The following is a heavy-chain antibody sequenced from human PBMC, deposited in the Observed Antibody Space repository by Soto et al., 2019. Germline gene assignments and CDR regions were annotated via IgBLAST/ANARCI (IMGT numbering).Heavy chain of an antibody. V-gene: IGHV3-23*01. CDR1: GFTFSSYA. J-gene: IGHJ4*02. CDR3: AKLRVAVAGKGY. CDR2: ISGSGGST. Sequence: GGSLRLSCAASGFTFSSYAMSWVRQAPGKGLEWVSAISGSGGSTYYPDSVQGRLTISRDNSKNTLYMQMNSLRAEDTAVYYCAKLRVAVAGKGYWGQGTLVTVSS. D-gene: IGHD6-19*01.